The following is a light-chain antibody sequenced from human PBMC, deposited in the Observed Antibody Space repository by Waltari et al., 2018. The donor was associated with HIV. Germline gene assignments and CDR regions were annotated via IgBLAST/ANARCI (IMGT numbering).Light chain of an antibody. CDR1: SSGVGSYYR. V-gene: IGLV2-18*02. CDR3: SSYTSSSTLV. Sequence: QSALTQPPSVSGSPGQSVTISCTGISSGVGSYYRVSWYQQTPGTAPTLMIYEVGNRPSWVPHRFAGSKSGNTASLTISGLQAEDEADYYCSSYTSSSTLVFGGGTKLTVL. J-gene: IGLJ2*01. CDR2: EVG.